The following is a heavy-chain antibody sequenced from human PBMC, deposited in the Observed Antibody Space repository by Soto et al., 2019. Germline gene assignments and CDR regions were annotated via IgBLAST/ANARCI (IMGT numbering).Heavy chain of an antibody. D-gene: IGHD6-13*01. CDR1: GFTFSSYG. Sequence: GASLRLSCAASGFTFSSYGMHWVRQAPVKGLEWVAVISYDGSNKYYADSVKGRFTISRDNSKNTLYLQMNSLRAEDTAVYYCAKDRSSAARNRYYYYYGMDVWGQGTTVSV. CDR3: AKDRSSAARNRYYYYYGMDV. J-gene: IGHJ6*01. CDR2: ISYDGSNK. V-gene: IGHV3-30*18.